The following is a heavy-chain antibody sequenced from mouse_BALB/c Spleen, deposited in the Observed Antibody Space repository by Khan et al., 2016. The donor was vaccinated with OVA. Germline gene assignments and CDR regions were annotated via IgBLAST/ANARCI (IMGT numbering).Heavy chain of an antibody. CDR2: IWGGGGT. D-gene: IGHD2-14*01. J-gene: IGHJ4*01. CDR1: GFSLSRYN. CDR3: ARAYYRYDGYYAMDY. V-gene: IGHV2-6-4*01. Sequence: QVQLKESGPGLVAPSQSLSITCNVSGFSLSRYNIHWVRQPPGKGLEWLGMIWGGGGTDYNSSLKSRLSISKDHSKSQVFLKMSSLQTDDTAMYYCARAYYRYDGYYAMDYWGQGTSVTVSS.